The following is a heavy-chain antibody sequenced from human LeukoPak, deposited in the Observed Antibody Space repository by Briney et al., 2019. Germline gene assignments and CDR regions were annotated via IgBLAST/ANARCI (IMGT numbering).Heavy chain of an antibody. V-gene: IGHV4-4*07. Sequence: PSETLSLTCTVSGGSTSSYYWSWIRQPAGKGLEWIGRIYTSGSTNYNPTLKSRVTISVDKSKNQFSLKLSSVTAADTAVYYCAREPAVAGTSYYYYYYMDVWGKGTTVTVSS. D-gene: IGHD6-19*01. J-gene: IGHJ6*03. CDR2: IYTSGST. CDR1: GGSTSSYY. CDR3: AREPAVAGTSYYYYYYMDV.